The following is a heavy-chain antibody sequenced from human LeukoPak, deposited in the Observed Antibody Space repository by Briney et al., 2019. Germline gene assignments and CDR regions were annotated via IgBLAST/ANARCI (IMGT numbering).Heavy chain of an antibody. J-gene: IGHJ4*02. CDR2: IRYDGSNK. CDR3: AKDHRYSSSWYYFDY. Sequence: GGSLRLSCAASGFTFSSYGMHWVRQAPGKGLEWVAFIRYDGSNKYYADSVKGRFTISRDNSKNTLYLQMNSLGAEDTAVYYCAKDHRYSSSWYYFDYWGQGTLVTVSS. CDR1: GFTFSSYG. D-gene: IGHD6-13*01. V-gene: IGHV3-30*02.